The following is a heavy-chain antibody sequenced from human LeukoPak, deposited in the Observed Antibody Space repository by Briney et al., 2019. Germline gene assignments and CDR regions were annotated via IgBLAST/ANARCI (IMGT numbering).Heavy chain of an antibody. CDR3: AKGGDRIAAADLDY. CDR2: ISWNSGSI. J-gene: IGHJ4*02. CDR1: GFTFSNAW. Sequence: SLRLSCAASGFTFSNAWMSWVRQAPGKGLEWVSGISWNSGSIGYADSVKGRFTISRDNAKNSLYLQMNSLRAEDTALYYCAKGGDRIAAADLDYWGQGTLVTVSS. D-gene: IGHD6-13*01. V-gene: IGHV3-9*01.